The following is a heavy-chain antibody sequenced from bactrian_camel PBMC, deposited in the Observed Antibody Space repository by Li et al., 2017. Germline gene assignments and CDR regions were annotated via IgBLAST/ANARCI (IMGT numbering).Heavy chain of an antibody. V-gene: IGHV3S53*01. CDR3: AADRPRWGGYCYSTVVPPLEEVDY. CDR2: IHSDGAT. Sequence: HVQLVESGGDLVQAGGSLRLTCTASGYSYSKYCMAWFRQGPGKERDRIASIHSDGATSYSDSVKGRFTISRDNAKNTMYLEMNSLIPEDSAMYYCAADRPRWGGYCYSTVVPPLEEVDYWSQGTQVTVS. CDR1: GYSYSKYC. D-gene: IGHD2*01. J-gene: IGHJ4*01.